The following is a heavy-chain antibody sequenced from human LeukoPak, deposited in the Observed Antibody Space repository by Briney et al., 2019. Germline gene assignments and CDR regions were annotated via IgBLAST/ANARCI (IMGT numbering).Heavy chain of an antibody. Sequence: ASVKVSGKASVYTFNGYDIKWVRQATGNGLEWMGWMNPNTGDTGYAQKFKGRVTMTKNTSIDTAYMELSGLKSEDTAVYYCTRGSLSGSSRDYWGQGTLVTVSS. CDR3: TRGSLSGSSRDY. D-gene: IGHD1-26*01. J-gene: IGHJ4*02. CDR2: MNPNTGDT. CDR1: VYTFNGYD. V-gene: IGHV1-8*01.